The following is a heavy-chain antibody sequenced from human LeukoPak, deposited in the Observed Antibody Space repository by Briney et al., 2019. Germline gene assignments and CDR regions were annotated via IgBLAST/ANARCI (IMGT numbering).Heavy chain of an antibody. CDR1: GYTFTSYG. Sequence: ASVKVSCTASGYTFTSYGISWVRQAPGQGLEWMGWISAYNGNTNYAHKLQGRVTMTTDTSTSTAYMELRSLRSDDTAVYYCARGVAGWFGENSMDVWGQGTTVTVSS. CDR3: ARGVAGWFGENSMDV. J-gene: IGHJ6*02. V-gene: IGHV1-18*01. D-gene: IGHD3-10*01. CDR2: ISAYNGNT.